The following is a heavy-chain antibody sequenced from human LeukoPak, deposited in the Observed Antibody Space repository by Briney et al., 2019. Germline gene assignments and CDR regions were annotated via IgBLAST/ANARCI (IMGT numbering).Heavy chain of an antibody. CDR3: ARVGYDFWSGYPHLNYYYYMDG. CDR1: GYTFTSYA. D-gene: IGHD3-3*01. J-gene: IGHJ6*03. V-gene: IGHV7-4-1*02. Sequence: ASVKVSCTASGYTFTSYAMNWVRQAPGQGLEWMGWINTNTGNPTYAQGFTGRFVFSLDTSVSTAYLQISSLKAEDTAVYYCARVGYDFWSGYPHLNYYYYMDGWGKGTTVTVSS. CDR2: INTNTGNP.